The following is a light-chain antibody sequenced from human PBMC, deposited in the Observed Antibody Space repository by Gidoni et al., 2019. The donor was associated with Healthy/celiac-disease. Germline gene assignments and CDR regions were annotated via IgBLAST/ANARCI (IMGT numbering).Light chain of an antibody. CDR1: QSISSY. J-gene: IGKJ1*01. CDR2: AAS. V-gene: IGKV1-39*01. CDR3: QQSYSTPQRT. Sequence: DIQMTQSLSSLSASVGDRVTITCRASQSISSYLDWYQQKPGKDPKLLIYAASSLQSGVPSRFSGSGSGTDFTLTISSLQPEDFATYYCQQSYSTPQRTFGQGTKVEIK.